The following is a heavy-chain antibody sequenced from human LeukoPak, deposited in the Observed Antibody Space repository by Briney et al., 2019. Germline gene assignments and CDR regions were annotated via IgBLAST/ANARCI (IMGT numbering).Heavy chain of an antibody. CDR3: ARQELLWFGELGSFDY. CDR1: GGSISSYY. V-gene: IGHV4-59*08. D-gene: IGHD3-10*01. Sequence: SETLSLTCTVSGGSISSYYWSWIRQPPGKGLEWIGYIYYSGSTNYNPSLKSRVTISVDTSKNQFSLKLSSVTAADTAVYYCARQELLWFGELGSFDYWGQGTLVTVSS. J-gene: IGHJ4*02. CDR2: IYYSGST.